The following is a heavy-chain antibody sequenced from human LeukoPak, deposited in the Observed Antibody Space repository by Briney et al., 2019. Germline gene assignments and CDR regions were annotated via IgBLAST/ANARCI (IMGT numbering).Heavy chain of an antibody. CDR2: ISSSSSTI. V-gene: IGHV3-48*02. J-gene: IGHJ6*01. CDR3: AKSNSGTSYYGMDV. D-gene: IGHD2/OR15-2a*01. CDR1: GFTFSSYS. Sequence: GGSLRLSCAASGFTFSSYSMNWVRQAPGKGLEWVSYISSSSSTIYYADSVKGRFTISRDNAKNSLYLQMNSLRDEDTAVYYCAKSNSGTSYYGMDVWGQGTTVTVSS.